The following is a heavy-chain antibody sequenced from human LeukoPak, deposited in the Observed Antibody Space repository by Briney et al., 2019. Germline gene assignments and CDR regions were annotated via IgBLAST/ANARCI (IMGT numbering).Heavy chain of an antibody. CDR2: TYYSGST. J-gene: IGHJ6*02. V-gene: IGHV4-59*01. Sequence: SETLSLTCTVSGGSISSYYWSWIRQPPGKGLEWIGYTYYSGSTNSNPSLKSRVTISVDTSKNQFSLKLSSVTAADTAVYYCARDPLGYSSSSGYYYYGMDVWGQGTTVTVSS. CDR1: GGSISSYY. CDR3: ARDPLGYSSSSGYYYYGMDV. D-gene: IGHD6-6*01.